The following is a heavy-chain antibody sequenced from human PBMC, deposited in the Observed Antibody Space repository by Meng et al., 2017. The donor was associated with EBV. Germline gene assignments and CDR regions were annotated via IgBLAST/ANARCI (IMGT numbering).Heavy chain of an antibody. CDR3: ARGRYYGDYFWFDP. CDR2: IYYSGST. V-gene: IGHV4-61*01. D-gene: IGHD4-17*01. Sequence: QGQLNESGPGLVKPSETLYLTCTVSGGSVSSGSYYWSWIRQPPGKGLEWIGYIYYSGSTNYNPSLKSRVTISVDTSKNQFSLKLSSVTAADTAVYYCARGRYYGDYFWFDPWGQGTLVTVSS. CDR1: GGSVSSGSYY. J-gene: IGHJ5*02.